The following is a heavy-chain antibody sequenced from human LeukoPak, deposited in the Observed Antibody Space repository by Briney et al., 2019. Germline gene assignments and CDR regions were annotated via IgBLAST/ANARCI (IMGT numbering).Heavy chain of an antibody. Sequence: PSETLSLTCTVSGGSISSSSYYWGWIRQPPGKGLEWIGRIYYSGSTYYNPSLKSRVTISVDTSKNQFSLKLSSVTAADTAVYYCARQRLSPRVVYSSVNWFDPWGQGTLVTVSS. CDR1: GGSISSSSYY. CDR3: ARQRLSPRVVYSSVNWFDP. V-gene: IGHV4-39*01. CDR2: IYYSGST. J-gene: IGHJ5*02. D-gene: IGHD6-19*01.